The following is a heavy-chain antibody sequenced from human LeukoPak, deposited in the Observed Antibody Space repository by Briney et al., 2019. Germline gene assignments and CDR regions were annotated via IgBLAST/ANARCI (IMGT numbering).Heavy chain of an antibody. CDR2: ISAYNGNT. CDR3: ARDRRADYYYYMDV. D-gene: IGHD5-24*01. J-gene: IGHJ6*03. Sequence: GGSLRLSCAASGFTFSGSAMHWVRQAPGQGLEWMGWISAYNGNTNYAQKLQGRVTMTTDTSTSTAYMELSSLRSEDTAVYYCARDRRADYYYYMDVWGKGTTVTISS. V-gene: IGHV1-18*01. CDR1: GFTFSGSA.